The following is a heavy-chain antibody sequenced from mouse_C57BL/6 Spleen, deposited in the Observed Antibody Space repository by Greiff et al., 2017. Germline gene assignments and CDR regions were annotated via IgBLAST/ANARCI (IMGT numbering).Heavy chain of an antibody. V-gene: IGHV5-4*01. D-gene: IGHD1-1*01. CDR3: ARDTTVAKSYFDY. CDR2: ISDGGSYT. CDR1: GFTFSSYA. Sequence: DVMLVESGGGLVKPGGSLKLSCAASGFTFSSYAMSWVRQTPEKRLEWVATISDGGSYTYYPDNVKGRFTISRDNAKNNLYLQMSHLKSEDTAMYYCARDTTVAKSYFDYWGQGTTLTVSS. J-gene: IGHJ2*01.